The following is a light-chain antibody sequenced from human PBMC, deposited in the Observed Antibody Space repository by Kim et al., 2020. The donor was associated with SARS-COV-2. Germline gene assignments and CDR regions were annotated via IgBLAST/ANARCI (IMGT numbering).Light chain of an antibody. CDR2: DAS. J-gene: IGKJ2*01. CDR1: QSISMW. V-gene: IGKV1-5*01. Sequence: SASVGDRGTITCRASQSISMWLAWYQQKAGKAPKLVVYDASSLESGVPSRFRGSGSGTEFTLTISSLQPDDFATYYCLQYNGNSYTFGQGTKLEI. CDR3: LQYNGNSYT.